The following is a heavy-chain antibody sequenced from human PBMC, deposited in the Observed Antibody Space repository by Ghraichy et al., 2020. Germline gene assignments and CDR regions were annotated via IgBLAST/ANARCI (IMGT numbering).Heavy chain of an antibody. CDR2: IHTSGST. D-gene: IGHD2-15*01. Sequence: SETLSLTCTVSGGSISSYYWSWIRQPAGKGLEWIGRIHTSGSTNYNPSLKSRVTMSVDTSKNQFSLKLSSVTAADTAVYYCAREGLSGRKNWFDPWGQGTLVTVSS. CDR1: GGSISSYY. J-gene: IGHJ5*02. V-gene: IGHV4-4*07. CDR3: AREGLSGRKNWFDP.